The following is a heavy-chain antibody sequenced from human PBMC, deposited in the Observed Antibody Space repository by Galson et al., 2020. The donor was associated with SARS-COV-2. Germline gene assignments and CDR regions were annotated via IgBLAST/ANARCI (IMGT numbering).Heavy chain of an antibody. CDR3: AKMGDQGIYYMDV. Sequence: ASVKVSCKASGYTFTSYYMHWVRQAPGQGPEWMGIINPSGGSTRYAQKFQGRVTMTRDTSTSTVYMELSSLRSEDTAVYYCAKMGDQGIYYMDVWGKGTTVTVSS. CDR2: INPSGGST. D-gene: IGHD3-16*01. CDR1: GYTFTSYY. V-gene: IGHV1-46*01. J-gene: IGHJ6*03.